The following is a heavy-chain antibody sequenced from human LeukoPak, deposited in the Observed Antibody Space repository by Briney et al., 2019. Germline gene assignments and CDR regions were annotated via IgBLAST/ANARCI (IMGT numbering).Heavy chain of an antibody. V-gene: IGHV1-2*02. J-gene: IGHJ6*02. D-gene: IGHD3-22*01. CDR2: INPNSGGT. Sequence: ASVKVSCKASGYTFTGYYMHWVRQAPGQGLEWMGWINPNSGGTNYAQKFQGRVTMTRDTSISTAYMELSRLRADDTAVYYCARGDSSGYVPPHYYYSGMEVSGQGTTVTVSS. CDR1: GYTFTGYY. CDR3: ARGDSSGYVPPHYYYSGMEV.